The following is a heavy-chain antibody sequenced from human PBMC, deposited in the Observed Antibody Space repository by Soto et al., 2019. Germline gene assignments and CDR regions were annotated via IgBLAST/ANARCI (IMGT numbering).Heavy chain of an antibody. V-gene: IGHV4-39*01. Sequence: SETLSLTCTVSGDSIRSTTYYWGWIRQPPGKGLEWIGSIYYSGSTYYNPSLKSRVTISVDTSKNQFSLQLSSVTAADTAVYYCASNYGSERRPYYYYGMDVWGRGTTVTVSS. CDR2: IYYSGST. CDR3: ASNYGSERRPYYYYGMDV. D-gene: IGHD3-10*01. J-gene: IGHJ6*02. CDR1: GDSIRSTTYY.